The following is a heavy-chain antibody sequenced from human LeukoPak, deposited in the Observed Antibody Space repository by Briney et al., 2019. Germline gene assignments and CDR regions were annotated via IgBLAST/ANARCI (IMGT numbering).Heavy chain of an antibody. CDR2: IYYSGST. V-gene: IGHV4-39*01. CDR3: ARHHYYDSSP. J-gene: IGHJ5*02. Sequence: SETLSLTCTVSGGSISSSSYYWGWIRQPPGKGLEWIGSIYYSGSTYYNLSLKSRVTISVDTSKNQFSLELSSVTAADTAVYYCARHHYYDSSPWGQGTLVTVSS. D-gene: IGHD3-22*01. CDR1: GGSISSSSYY.